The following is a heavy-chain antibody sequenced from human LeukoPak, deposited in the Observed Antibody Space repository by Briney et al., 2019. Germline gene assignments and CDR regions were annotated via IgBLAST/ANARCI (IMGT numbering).Heavy chain of an antibody. J-gene: IGHJ4*02. V-gene: IGHV3-30*02. Sequence: GGSLRLSCAASGFTFSSYWMNWVRQAPGKGLEWVIFIRYDGSSKYYADSVKGRFTISRDNSKNTVYLQMSSLRADDTAVYYCAKDAMSRGSFPYYFDYWGQGTLVTVSS. CDR2: IRYDGSSK. CDR3: AKDAMSRGSFPYYFDY. D-gene: IGHD3-22*01. CDR1: GFTFSSYW.